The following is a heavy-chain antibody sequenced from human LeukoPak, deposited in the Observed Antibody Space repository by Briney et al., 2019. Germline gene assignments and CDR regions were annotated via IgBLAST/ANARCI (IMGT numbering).Heavy chain of an antibody. CDR2: LYYSGST. Sequence: SETLSLTCTVSGGSITNNNYNWDWIRQPPGKGLEWIGDLYYSGSTHYNPSLKSRVTISVDTSKNQFSLKLSSVTAADTAVYYCARSRLHPIIFDYWGQGTLVTVSS. J-gene: IGHJ4*02. V-gene: IGHV4-39*01. D-gene: IGHD5-24*01. CDR3: ARSRLHPIIFDY. CDR1: GGSITNNNYN.